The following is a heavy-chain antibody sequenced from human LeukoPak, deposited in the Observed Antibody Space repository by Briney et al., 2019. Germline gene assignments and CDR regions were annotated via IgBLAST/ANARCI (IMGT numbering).Heavy chain of an antibody. CDR1: GFTFSSYS. J-gene: IGHJ4*02. CDR3: VRDNSGSVVRGVLQY. CDR2: ISASGRII. V-gene: IGHV3-48*01. D-gene: IGHD3-10*01. Sequence: GGSLRLSCAASGFTFSSYSMNWVRQAPGKGLEWVAHISASGRIINYADSVKGRFTISRDSAKNSVFLQMNSLRAEDTAVYYCVRDNSGSVVRGVLQYWGQGTLVTVSS.